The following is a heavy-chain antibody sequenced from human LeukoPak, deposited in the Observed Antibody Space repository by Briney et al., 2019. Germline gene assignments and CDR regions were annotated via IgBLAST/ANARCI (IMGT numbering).Heavy chain of an antibody. V-gene: IGHV3-21*01. J-gene: IGHJ4*02. CDR1: GFTFSSNS. Sequence: AGSLRLSCAASGFTFSSNSMNWVRQAPGKGLEWVSSISSSSSYIYYADSVKGRFTISRDNAKNSLYLQMNSLRAEDTAVYYCASDRNSGSYNAPLDYWAQGTLVTVSS. CDR2: ISSSSSYI. CDR3: ASDRNSGSYNAPLDY. D-gene: IGHD1-26*01.